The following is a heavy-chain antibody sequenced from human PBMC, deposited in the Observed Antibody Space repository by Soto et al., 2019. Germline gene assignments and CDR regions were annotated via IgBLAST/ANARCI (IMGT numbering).Heavy chain of an antibody. Sequence: ASVKVSCKASGGTFSSYAISWVRQAPGQGLEWMGGIIPIYGTANYAQKFQGRVTMTEDTSTDTAYMELSSLRSEDTAVYYCARGRYCSSTSCYVGNWFDPWGQGTLVTVSS. CDR1: GGTFSSYA. CDR3: ARGRYCSSTSCYVGNWFDP. V-gene: IGHV1-69*06. CDR2: IIPIYGTA. D-gene: IGHD2-2*01. J-gene: IGHJ5*02.